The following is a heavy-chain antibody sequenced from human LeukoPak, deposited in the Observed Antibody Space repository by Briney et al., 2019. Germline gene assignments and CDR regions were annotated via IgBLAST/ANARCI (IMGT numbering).Heavy chain of an antibody. CDR2: IYTSGST. CDR3: ARGYYYDNSGPEFDY. CDR1: GGSISSSSYY. V-gene: IGHV4-39*07. Sequence: ASETLSLTCTVSGGSISSSSYYWGWIRQPPGKGLEWIGRIYTSGSTNYNPSLKSRVTMSVDTSKNQFSLKLSSVTAADTAVYYCARGYYYDNSGPEFDYWGQGTLVTVSS. D-gene: IGHD3-22*01. J-gene: IGHJ4*02.